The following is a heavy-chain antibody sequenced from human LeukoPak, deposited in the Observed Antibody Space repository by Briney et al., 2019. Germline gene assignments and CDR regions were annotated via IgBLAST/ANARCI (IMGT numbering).Heavy chain of an antibody. Sequence: GGSLRLSCAASGFTFSSYAMSWVRQAPGRGLEWVSAISGSGGNTYYADSVKGRFTISRDNSKNTLYLQMNSLRAEDTAVYYCAREAALPCSSTSCYIYYGMDVWGQGTTVTVSS. J-gene: IGHJ6*02. D-gene: IGHD2-2*02. V-gene: IGHV3-23*01. CDR3: AREAALPCSSTSCYIYYGMDV. CDR2: ISGSGGNT. CDR1: GFTFSSYA.